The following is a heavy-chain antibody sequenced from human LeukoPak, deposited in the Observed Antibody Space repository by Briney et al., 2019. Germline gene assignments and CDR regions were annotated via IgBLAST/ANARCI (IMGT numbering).Heavy chain of an antibody. J-gene: IGHJ4*02. V-gene: IGHV3-23*01. D-gene: IGHD2-21*02. CDR1: GGSFSGYY. CDR3: AKFIPHIVVVTYFDY. CDR2: ISGSGGST. Sequence: ETLSLTCAVYGGSFSGYYWSWIRQPPGKGLEWVSAISGSGGSTYYADSVKGWFTISRDNSKNTLYLQMNSLRAEDTAVYYCAKFIPHIVVVTYFDYWGQGTLVTVSS.